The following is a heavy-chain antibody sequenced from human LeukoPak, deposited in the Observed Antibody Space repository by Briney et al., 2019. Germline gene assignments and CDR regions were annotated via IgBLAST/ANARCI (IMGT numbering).Heavy chain of an antibody. D-gene: IGHD3-22*01. Sequence: PGGSLRLSCAASGFTFSSYAMSWVRQAPGKGLEWASAISGSGGSTYYADSVKGRFTISRDNSKNTLYLQMNSLRAEDTAVYYCAKDGDPAMGDSSGFVDYWGQGTLVTVSS. J-gene: IGHJ4*02. CDR3: AKDGDPAMGDSSGFVDY. V-gene: IGHV3-23*01. CDR1: GFTFSSYA. CDR2: ISGSGGST.